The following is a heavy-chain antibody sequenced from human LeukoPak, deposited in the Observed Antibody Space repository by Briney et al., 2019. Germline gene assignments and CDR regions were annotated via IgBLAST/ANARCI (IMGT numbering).Heavy chain of an antibody. CDR1: GFTFSSYA. D-gene: IGHD6-13*01. Sequence: PGGSLRLSCAASGFTFSSYAMHWVRQAPGKGLEWVAVISYDGSNKYYADSVKGRFTISRDNSKNTLYLQMNSLRAEDTAVYYCARAGRAAAGEDSFDYWGQGTLVTVSS. CDR3: ARAGRAAAGEDSFDY. CDR2: ISYDGSNK. V-gene: IGHV3-30-3*01. J-gene: IGHJ4*02.